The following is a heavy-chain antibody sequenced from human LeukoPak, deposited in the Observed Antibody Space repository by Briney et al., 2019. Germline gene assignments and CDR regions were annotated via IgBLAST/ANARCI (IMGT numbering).Heavy chain of an antibody. CDR3: TSTIEEYYYDSGGYYSYGDY. J-gene: IGHJ4*02. CDR2: IGSKAYGGTT. CDR1: GFTFGDYA. Sequence: GGSLRLSCTASGFTFGDYAMSWFRQAPGKGLEWVGFIGSKAYGGTTEYAASVKGRFTISRDDSKSIAYLQMNSLKTEDTAVYYCTSTIEEYYYDSGGYYSYGDYWGQGTLVTVSS. V-gene: IGHV3-49*03. D-gene: IGHD3-22*01.